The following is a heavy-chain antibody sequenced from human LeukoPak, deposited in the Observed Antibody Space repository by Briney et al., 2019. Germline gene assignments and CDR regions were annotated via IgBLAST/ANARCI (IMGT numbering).Heavy chain of an antibody. V-gene: IGHV4-38-2*02. CDR1: GYSISSGYY. D-gene: IGHD3-10*01. Sequence: SETLSLTCTVSGYSISSGYYWGWIRQPPGKGLEWIGSIYHSGSTYYNPSLKSRVTISVDTSKNQFSLKLSSVTAADTAVYYCARDSGYYGSGPSDYWGQGTLVTVSS. J-gene: IGHJ4*02. CDR3: ARDSGYYGSGPSDY. CDR2: IYHSGST.